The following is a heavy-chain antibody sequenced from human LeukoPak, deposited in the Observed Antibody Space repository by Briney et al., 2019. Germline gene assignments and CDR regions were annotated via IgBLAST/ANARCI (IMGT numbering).Heavy chain of an antibody. CDR1: GGSISSSSYY. Sequence: PSETLSLTCTVSGGSISSSSYYWGWIRQPPGKGLEWIGSIYYSGSTNYNPSLKSRVTISVDTSKNQFSLKLSSVTAADTAVYYCARDISSGGSCYYDYWGQGTLVTVSS. CDR2: IYYSGST. CDR3: ARDISSGGSCYYDY. J-gene: IGHJ4*02. D-gene: IGHD2-15*01. V-gene: IGHV4-39*07.